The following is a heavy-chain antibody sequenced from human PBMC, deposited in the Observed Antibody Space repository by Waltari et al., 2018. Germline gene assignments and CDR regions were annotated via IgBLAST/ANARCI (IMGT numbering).Heavy chain of an antibody. CDR3: ARDPGYYDSSGYSDAFDI. V-gene: IGHV1-2*06. Sequence: QVQLVQSGAEVQKPGASVEVSCKASGYTFTGYSLHWVRQAPGQGLEWMGRINPNSGGPNYAQKFQGRVTMTRDTSISTAYMELSRLRSDDTAVYYCARDPGYYDSSGYSDAFDIWGQGTMVTVSS. J-gene: IGHJ3*02. CDR1: GYTFTGYS. CDR2: INPNSGGP. D-gene: IGHD3-22*01.